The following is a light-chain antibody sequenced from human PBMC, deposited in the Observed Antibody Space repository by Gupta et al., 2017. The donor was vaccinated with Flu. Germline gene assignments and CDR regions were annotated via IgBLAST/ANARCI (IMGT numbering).Light chain of an antibody. CDR3: KQYDNGPPET. Sequence: ATLSGSPGERATLDGRASQSVSNNLAWYQQRPGRATRPVSEGASTRAPGIPARVRGSGSGTEFTRTISSLQSEDVAVYYCKQYDNGPPETFGQGTTVEIK. CDR2: GAS. CDR1: QSVSNN. J-gene: IGKJ1*01. V-gene: IGKV3-15*01.